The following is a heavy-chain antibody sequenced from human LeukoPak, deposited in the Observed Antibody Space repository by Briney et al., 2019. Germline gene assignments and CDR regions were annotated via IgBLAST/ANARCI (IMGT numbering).Heavy chain of an antibody. CDR3: ARLSSLANIAARGRTWLDP. V-gene: IGHV1-46*01. CDR1: GYTFTSYY. D-gene: IGHD6-6*01. J-gene: IGHJ5*02. CDR2: INPSGGST. Sequence: GASVKVSCKASGYTFTSYYMHWVRQAPGQGLEWMGIINPSGGSTSYAQKFQGRVTMTRDMSTSTVYMELSSLRSEDTAVYYCARLSSLANIAARGRTWLDPWGQGSLVTVSS.